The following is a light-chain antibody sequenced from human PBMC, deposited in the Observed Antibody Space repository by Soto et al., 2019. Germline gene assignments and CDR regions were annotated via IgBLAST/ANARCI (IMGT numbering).Light chain of an antibody. Sequence: QSVLTQPASVSGSPGQSITISCTGTSSDVGAYNYVSWYQQHPGKAPKIIIYEVTNRPSGVSNRFSGSKSGNTASLTISGLQAEDDADYYCSSFTSRFTFNYVFGTGTKVPS. CDR2: EVT. CDR3: SSFTSRFTFNYV. CDR1: SSDVGAYNY. V-gene: IGLV2-14*01. J-gene: IGLJ1*01.